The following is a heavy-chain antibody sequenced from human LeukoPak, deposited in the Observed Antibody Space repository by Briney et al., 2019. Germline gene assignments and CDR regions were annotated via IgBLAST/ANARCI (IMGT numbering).Heavy chain of an antibody. CDR3: ARSNYDILTGYSQTYYYYYYMDV. V-gene: IGHV4-4*07. J-gene: IGHJ6*03. Sequence: PSETLSLTCTVSGGSISSYYWSWIRQPAGKGLEWIGRIYTSGSTNYNPSLKSRVTMSVDTSKNQFSLKLSSVTAADTAVYYCARSNYDILTGYSQTYYYYYYMDVWGKGTTVTISS. CDR2: IYTSGST. CDR1: GGSISSYY. D-gene: IGHD3-9*01.